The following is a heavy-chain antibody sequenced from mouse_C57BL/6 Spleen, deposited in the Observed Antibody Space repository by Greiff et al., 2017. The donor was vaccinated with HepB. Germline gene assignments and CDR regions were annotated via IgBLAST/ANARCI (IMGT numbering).Heavy chain of an antibody. D-gene: IGHD2-3*01. V-gene: IGHV5-6*01. CDR2: ISSGGSYT. Sequence: EVKVVESGGDLVKPGGSLKLSCAASGFTFSSYGMSWVRQTPDKRLEWVATISSGGSYTYYPDSVKGRFTISRDNAKNNLYLQMSSLKSEDTAMYYFARSLDGYYWYFDFWGTGTTVTVSS. CDR3: ARSLDGYYWYFDF. CDR1: GFTFSSYG. J-gene: IGHJ1*03.